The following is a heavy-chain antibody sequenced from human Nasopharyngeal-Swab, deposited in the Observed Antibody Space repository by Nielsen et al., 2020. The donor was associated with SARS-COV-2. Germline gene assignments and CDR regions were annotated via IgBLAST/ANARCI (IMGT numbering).Heavy chain of an antibody. J-gene: IGHJ3*02. CDR2: ISYDGSNK. CDR3: ARDPDDSRYDAFDI. CDR1: GFTFSSYA. V-gene: IGHV3-30-3*01. D-gene: IGHD3-22*01. Sequence: GESLKISCAASGFTFSSYAMHWVRQAPGKGLEWVAVISYDGSNKYYADSVKGRFTISRDNSKTTLYLQMNSLRAEDTAVYYCARDPDDSRYDAFDIWGQGTMVTVSS.